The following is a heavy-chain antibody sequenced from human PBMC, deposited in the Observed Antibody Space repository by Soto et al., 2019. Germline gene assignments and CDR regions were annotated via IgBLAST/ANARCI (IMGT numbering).Heavy chain of an antibody. V-gene: IGHV1-3*01. CDR3: AIGGGPAALKNYYMDV. J-gene: IGHJ6*03. Sequence: ASVKVSCKASGYTFTSYAMHWVRQAPGQRLEWMGWINAGNGNTKYSQKFQGRVTITRDTSASTAYMELSSLRSEDTAVYYCAIGGGPAALKNYYMDVWGKGTTVTVSS. D-gene: IGHD2-2*01. CDR2: INAGNGNT. CDR1: GYTFTSYA.